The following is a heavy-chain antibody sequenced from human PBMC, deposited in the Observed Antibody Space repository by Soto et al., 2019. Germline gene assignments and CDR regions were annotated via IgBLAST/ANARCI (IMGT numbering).Heavy chain of an antibody. Sequence: SQTLSLTCTVSGGSISSSSYYWGWIRQPPGKGLEWIGSIYYSGSTYYNPSLKSRVTISVDTSKNQFSLKLSSVTAADTAVYYCARLRVKTGEYYYYYYMDVWGKGTTVTVSS. CDR1: GGSISSSSYY. CDR3: ARLRVKTGEYYYYYYMDV. V-gene: IGHV4-39*01. CDR2: IYYSGST. D-gene: IGHD7-27*01. J-gene: IGHJ6*03.